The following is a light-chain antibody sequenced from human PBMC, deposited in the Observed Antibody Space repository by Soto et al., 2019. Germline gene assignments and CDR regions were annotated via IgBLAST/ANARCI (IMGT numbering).Light chain of an antibody. Sequence: EIVLTQSPATLSVSPGEGATLSCRASQSVSDNLAWYQQRPGQAPRLLIFDASTRAAGIPARFSGSGSGTASTLTISSRQSEDCAVYYWQQYTNWPRVTFGPGTKVEIK. CDR3: QQYTNWPRVT. CDR1: QSVSDN. CDR2: DAS. V-gene: IGKV3-15*01. J-gene: IGKJ3*01.